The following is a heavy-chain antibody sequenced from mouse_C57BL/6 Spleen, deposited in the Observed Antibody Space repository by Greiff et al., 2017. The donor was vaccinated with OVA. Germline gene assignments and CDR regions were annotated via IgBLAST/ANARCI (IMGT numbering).Heavy chain of an antibody. CDR3: ARKGSNYWYFDV. CDR1: GFTFSSYA. J-gene: IGHJ1*03. D-gene: IGHD1-1*01. Sequence: EVHLVESGGGLVKPGGSLKLSCAASGFTFSSYAMSWVRQTPEKRLEWVATISDGGSYTYYPDNVKGRFTISRDNAKNNLYLQMSQLKSEDTAMYYCARKGSNYWYFDVWGTGTTVTVSS. V-gene: IGHV5-4*01. CDR2: ISDGGSYT.